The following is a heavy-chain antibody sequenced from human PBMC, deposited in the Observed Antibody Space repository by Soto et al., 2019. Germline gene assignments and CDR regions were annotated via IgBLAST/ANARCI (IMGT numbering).Heavy chain of an antibody. CDR1: GDTITNCG. Sequence: QVQLVQSGGEVRKHGASVRVSCKASGDTITNCGISWVRQAPGQGLEWMGWISFYNGNKKYAQNLQGRFTMTTDTSTSTAYMELRSLRSDDTAVYYCASATSIAVAGKESWGQGTLVTVSS. J-gene: IGHJ4*02. V-gene: IGHV1-18*01. CDR2: ISFYNGNK. D-gene: IGHD6-19*01. CDR3: ASATSIAVAGKES.